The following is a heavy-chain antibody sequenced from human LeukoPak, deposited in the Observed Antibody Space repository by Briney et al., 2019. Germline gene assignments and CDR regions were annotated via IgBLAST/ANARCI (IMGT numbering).Heavy chain of an antibody. J-gene: IGHJ3*02. CDR3: ARDQKEMIVGALDI. D-gene: IGHD3-22*01. V-gene: IGHV1-69*01. CDR2: IIPIFGTA. Sequence: SVKVSCKASGCTFSSYAISWVRQPPGQGLEWIGGIIPIFGTANYAQKFQGRVSITADESTSTAYMELSSLRSEDTAVYYWARDQKEMIVGALDIWGQGTMVTVSS. CDR1: GCTFSSYA.